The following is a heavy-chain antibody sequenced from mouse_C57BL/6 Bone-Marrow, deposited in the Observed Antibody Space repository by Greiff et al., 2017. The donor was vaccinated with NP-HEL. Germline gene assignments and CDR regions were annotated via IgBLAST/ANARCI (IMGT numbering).Heavy chain of an antibody. CDR3: ARDYYGSSYFDY. D-gene: IGHD1-1*01. CDR2: ILPGSGNT. Sequence: VQLQQSGAELMKPGASVKLSCKATGYTFTGNWIEWVKQRAGHGLEWIGEILPGSGNTYYNERFKGKATFTADTSSNTAYMQLSSLTTEDSAIYYCARDYYGSSYFDYWGQGTTLTVSS. V-gene: IGHV1-9*01. CDR1: GYTFTGNW. J-gene: IGHJ2*01.